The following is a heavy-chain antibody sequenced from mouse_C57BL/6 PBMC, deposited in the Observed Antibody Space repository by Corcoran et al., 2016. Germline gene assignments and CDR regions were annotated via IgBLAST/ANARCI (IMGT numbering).Heavy chain of an antibody. CDR1: GYTFTDYY. CDR2: INPNNGGT. V-gene: IGHV1-26*01. D-gene: IGHD2-4*01. CDR3: ARDDYDQGSWFAY. Sequence: EVQLQQSGPELVKPGASVKISCKASGYTFTDYYMNWVKQSHGKSLEWIGDINPNNGGTSYNQKFKGKATLTVDKSSSTAYMELRSLTSEDSAVYYCARDDYDQGSWFAYWGQGTLVTVSA. J-gene: IGHJ3*01.